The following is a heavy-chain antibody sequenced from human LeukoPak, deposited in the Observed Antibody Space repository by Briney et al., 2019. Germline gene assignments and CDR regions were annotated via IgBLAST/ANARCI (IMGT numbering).Heavy chain of an antibody. D-gene: IGHD3-10*01. Sequence: GGSLRLSCAASGFTFSSYAMSWVRQAPGKGLGWVSGISGSGGSTYYGESVKGRFTISRDNSKNTLYLQVNSLRAEDTAVYYCAKAGRPVSKYYFDYWGQGTLVTVSS. CDR1: GFTFSSYA. CDR3: AKAGRPVSKYYFDY. CDR2: ISGSGGST. J-gene: IGHJ4*02. V-gene: IGHV3-23*01.